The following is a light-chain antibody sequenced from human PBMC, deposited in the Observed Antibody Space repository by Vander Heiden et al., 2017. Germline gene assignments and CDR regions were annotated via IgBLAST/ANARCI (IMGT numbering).Light chain of an antibody. CDR1: QSISSY. J-gene: IGKJ3*01. V-gene: IGKV1-39*01. CDR2: AAS. Sequence: DIQMTQSPSSLSASVGDRVTITCRASQSISSYLNWYQQKPGKAPKLLIYAASSLQSGVPSRFSGSGSGTDFTLTISSLQPEDFATYYCQQSYNTPSFTFGPGTKEDIK. CDR3: QQSYNTPSFT.